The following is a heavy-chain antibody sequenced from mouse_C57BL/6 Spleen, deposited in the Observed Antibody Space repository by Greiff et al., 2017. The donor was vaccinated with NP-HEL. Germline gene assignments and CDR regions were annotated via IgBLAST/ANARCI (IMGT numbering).Heavy chain of an antibody. Sequence: VQLKESGPELVKPGDSVKISCKASGYSFTGYFMNWVMQSHGKSLEWIGRINPYNGDTFYNQKFKGKATLTVDKSSSTAHMELRSLTSEDSAVYYCARAGGYEGFDYWGQGTTLTVSS. CDR2: INPYNGDT. CDR3: ARAGGYEGFDY. J-gene: IGHJ2*01. CDR1: GYSFTGYF. D-gene: IGHD2-2*01. V-gene: IGHV1-20*01.